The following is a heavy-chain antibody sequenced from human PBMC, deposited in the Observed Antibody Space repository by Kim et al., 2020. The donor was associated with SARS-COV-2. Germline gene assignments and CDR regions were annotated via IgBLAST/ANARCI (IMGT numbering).Heavy chain of an antibody. Sequence: SETLSLTCTVSGGSISSGGYYWSWIRQHPGKGLEWIGYIYYSGSTYYNPSLKSRVTISVDTSKNQFSLKLSSVTAADTAVYYCRAALGRNYYYGMDVWGQGTTVTVSS. CDR1: GGSISSGGYY. V-gene: IGHV4-31*03. CDR3: RAALGRNYYYGMDV. CDR2: IYYSGST. D-gene: IGHD6-25*01. J-gene: IGHJ6*02.